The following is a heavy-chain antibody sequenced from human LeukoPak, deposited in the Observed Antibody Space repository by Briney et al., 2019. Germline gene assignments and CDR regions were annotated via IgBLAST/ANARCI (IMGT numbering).Heavy chain of an antibody. CDR3: ARSSSAHYYDSSGYLPSHFDY. V-gene: IGHV4-59*01. Sequence: SETLSLTCTVSGGSISSYYWSWIRQPPGKGLEWIGYISYGGSTNYNPSPKSRVTISVDTSKNQFSLKLSSVTAADTAVYYCARSSSAHYYDSSGYLPSHFDYWGQGTLVTVSS. D-gene: IGHD3-22*01. J-gene: IGHJ4*02. CDR2: ISYGGST. CDR1: GGSISSYY.